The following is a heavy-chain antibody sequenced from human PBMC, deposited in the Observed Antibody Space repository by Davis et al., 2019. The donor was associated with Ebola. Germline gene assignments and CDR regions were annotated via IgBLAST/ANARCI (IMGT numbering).Heavy chain of an antibody. CDR1: GGSFSGYY. CDR2: INHSGST. V-gene: IGHV4-34*01. CDR3: ARQTVASATPLDY. D-gene: IGHD6-19*01. J-gene: IGHJ4*02. Sequence: MPSETLSLTCAVYGGSFSGYYWSWIRQPPGKGLEWIGEINHSGSTNYNPSLKSRVTISVDTSKNQFSLKLSSVTAADTAIYYCARQTVASATPLDYWGQGTLVTVSS.